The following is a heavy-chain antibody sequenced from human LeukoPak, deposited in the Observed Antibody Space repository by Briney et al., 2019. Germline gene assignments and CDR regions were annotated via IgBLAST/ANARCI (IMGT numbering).Heavy chain of an antibody. CDR3: ARVRIAVAGNYYFDY. D-gene: IGHD6-19*01. CDR2: INPNSGGT. CDR1: RYTFTGYY. J-gene: IGHJ4*02. V-gene: IGHV1-2*02. Sequence: SVNVSRKGSRYTFTGYYMHWVRQAPGKGLEWMGWINPNSGGTNSAQKIQGRVTMTRDTSISTAYMELSRLRSDDTAVYYCARVRIAVAGNYYFDYWGEGTLVAVSS.